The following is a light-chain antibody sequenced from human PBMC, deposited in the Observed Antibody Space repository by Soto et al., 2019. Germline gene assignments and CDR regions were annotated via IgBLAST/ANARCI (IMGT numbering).Light chain of an antibody. V-gene: IGKV1-5*01. CDR1: QSISRW. CDR3: QQYNSYSTWT. Sequence: DIQMTQSPSTLSASVGDRVTITCRASQSISRWLVWYQQKPGKAPKMLIYDASILKSGVPSRFSGSGSGTEFTLTISSLQPDDFATYYCQQYNSYSTWTFGQGTKVDI. J-gene: IGKJ1*01. CDR2: DAS.